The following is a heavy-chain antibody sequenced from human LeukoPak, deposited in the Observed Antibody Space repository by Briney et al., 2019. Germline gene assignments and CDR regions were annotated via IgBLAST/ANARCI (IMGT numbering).Heavy chain of an antibody. CDR2: ISGSGGST. V-gene: IGHV3-23*01. CDR3: AKSSYYDSSGYYREYYFDY. J-gene: IGHJ4*02. Sequence: GGSLRLSCAASGFTFSSYAMSWVRQAPGKGLEWVSAISGSGGSTYYADSVKGRFTISRDNSKNTLYLQLNSLRAEDTAVYYCAKSSYYDSSGYYREYYFDYWGQGTLVTVSS. D-gene: IGHD3-22*01. CDR1: GFTFSSYA.